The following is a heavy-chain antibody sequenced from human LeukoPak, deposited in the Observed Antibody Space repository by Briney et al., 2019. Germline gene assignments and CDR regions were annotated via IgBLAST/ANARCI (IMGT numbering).Heavy chain of an antibody. CDR3: ARSYDYVWGSYRYPFDY. V-gene: IGHV3-7*03. Sequence: QTGGSLRLSCAASGFTFSSYAMHWVRQAPGKGLEWVANIKQDGSEKYYVDSVKGRFTISRDNAKNSLYLQMNSLRAEDTAVYYCARSYDYVWGSYRYPFDYWGQGTLVTVSS. CDR1: GFTFSSYA. CDR2: IKQDGSEK. D-gene: IGHD3-16*02. J-gene: IGHJ4*02.